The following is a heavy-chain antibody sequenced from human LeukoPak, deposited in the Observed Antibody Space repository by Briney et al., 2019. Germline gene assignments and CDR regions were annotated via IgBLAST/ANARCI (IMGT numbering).Heavy chain of an antibody. Sequence: GGSLRLSCAASGFTFDDYTMQWVRQSPGKGLEWVSLISWDGGDIYYADSVKGRFTISRDNAKNSLYLQMNSLRAEDTALYYCAKDKGQQLGMSDAFDIWGQGTMVTVSS. V-gene: IGHV3-43*01. J-gene: IGHJ3*02. CDR3: AKDKGQQLGMSDAFDI. CDR2: ISWDGGDI. CDR1: GFTFDDYT. D-gene: IGHD6-13*01.